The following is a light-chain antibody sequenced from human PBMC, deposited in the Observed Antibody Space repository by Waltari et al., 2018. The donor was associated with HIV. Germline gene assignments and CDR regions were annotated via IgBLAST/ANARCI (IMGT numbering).Light chain of an antibody. CDR2: RNN. CDR3: AAWVDSRSVV. CDR1: SSNIGSNY. V-gene: IGLV1-47*01. Sequence: QSVLTQPPSASGTPGQRVTISCSGSSSNIGSNYVYWYQQFPGTAPNLLIYRNNRRPSGVPDRFSGSKSGTSASLAICGLRSEDAAGYYCAAWVDSRSVVFGGGTKLTVL. J-gene: IGLJ2*01.